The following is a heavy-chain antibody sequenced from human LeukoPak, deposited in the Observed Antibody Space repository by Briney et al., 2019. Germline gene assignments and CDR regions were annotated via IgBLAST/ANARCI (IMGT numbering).Heavy chain of an antibody. D-gene: IGHD3-16*01. Sequence: ASVKVSCKASGFTFNGYYVHWVRQAPGQGLEWMGRIHPYSGGSNSAQKFQGRVTMARDMSINIVSMELSGLNSDDTALYYCARNQGGLWGQGTLVTVSS. CDR1: GFTFNGYY. CDR3: ARNQGGL. CDR2: IHPYSGGS. V-gene: IGHV1-2*06. J-gene: IGHJ4*02.